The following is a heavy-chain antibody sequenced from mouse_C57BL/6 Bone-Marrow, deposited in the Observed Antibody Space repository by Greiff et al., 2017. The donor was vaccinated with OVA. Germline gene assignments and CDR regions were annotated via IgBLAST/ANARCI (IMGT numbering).Heavy chain of an antibody. CDR3: ARVYGSSYDYFDY. Sequence: VQLQQSGPELVKPGASVKISCKASGYSFTGYYMNWVKQSPEKSLEWIGEINPSTGGTTYNQKFKAKATLTVDKSSSTAYMQLKSLTSEDSAVYDCARVYGSSYDYFDYWGQGTTLTVSS. V-gene: IGHV1-42*01. J-gene: IGHJ2*01. D-gene: IGHD1-1*01. CDR1: GYSFTGYY. CDR2: INPSTGGT.